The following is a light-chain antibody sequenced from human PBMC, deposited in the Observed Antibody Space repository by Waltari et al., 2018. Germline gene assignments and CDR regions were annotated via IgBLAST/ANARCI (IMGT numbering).Light chain of an antibody. J-gene: IGLJ3*02. V-gene: IGLV2-14*01. CDR1: SNDVGGYRY. CDR3: KSYTTKNTWV. CDR2: EVS. Sequence: QSALTQPASVSGSPGQSITISCTGTSNDVGGYRYVSWYQQHPGKAPTLMIFEVSKRPSGVSNRFSGSESDNTASLTISGLQGEDEADYFCKSYTTKNTWVFGGGTKLTVL.